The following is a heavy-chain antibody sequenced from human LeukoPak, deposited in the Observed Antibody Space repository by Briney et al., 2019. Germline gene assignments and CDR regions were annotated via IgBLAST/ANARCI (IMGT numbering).Heavy chain of an antibody. CDR1: GFTFSSYW. CDR2: IKQDGSEK. V-gene: IGHV3-7*01. J-gene: IGHJ6*03. D-gene: IGHD3-3*01. Sequence: GGSLRLSCVVSGFTFSSYWMSWVRQAPGKGLEWVANIKQDGSEKYCVDSVKGRFTISRDNAKNSLYLQMNSLRAEDTAVYYCARGRYNFWSGYHKQGVYYYYMDVWGKGTTVTVSS. CDR3: ARGRYNFWSGYHKQGVYYYYMDV.